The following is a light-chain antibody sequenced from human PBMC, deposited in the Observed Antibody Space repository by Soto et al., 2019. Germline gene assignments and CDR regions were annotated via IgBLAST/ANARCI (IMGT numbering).Light chain of an antibody. J-gene: IGLJ1*01. CDR3: SSYTSNIPFV. CDR1: SSDVGAYNY. CDR2: EVS. Sequence: QSVLTQPASVSGSPGQSITISCTVTSSDVGAYNYVSWYQQHPGKAPKLMIYEVSSRPSGVSSRFSGSKSGNTASLTISGLQAEDEADYYCSSYTSNIPFVFGTGTKVTVL. V-gene: IGLV2-14*01.